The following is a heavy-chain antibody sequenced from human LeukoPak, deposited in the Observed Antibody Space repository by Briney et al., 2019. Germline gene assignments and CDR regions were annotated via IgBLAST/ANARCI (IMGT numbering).Heavy chain of an antibody. V-gene: IGHV4-59*01. CDR1: GGSISSYY. Sequence: SETLSLTCTVSGGSISSYYWSWIRQPPGKGLEGMGYIYYSGRTNDNPPLKRRGTISVDTSKNPFSLKLSSVTAADPAVYYCARERSYYDILTGYYNAQLDYWGQGTLVTVSS. J-gene: IGHJ4*02. CDR2: IYYSGRT. D-gene: IGHD3-9*01. CDR3: ARERSYYDILTGYYNAQLDY.